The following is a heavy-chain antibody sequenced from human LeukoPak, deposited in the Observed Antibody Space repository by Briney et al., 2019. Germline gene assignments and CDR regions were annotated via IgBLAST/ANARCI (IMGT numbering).Heavy chain of an antibody. CDR3: AREMDYYDSSGYDAFDI. V-gene: IGHV4-38-2*02. Sequence: PSETLSLTCTGSGYSTTSGYFWGWIRQPPGKGLEWIGIIHHSGSTYYNPSLKSRITISIDTSKNQFSLKLSSVTAADTAVYYCAREMDYYDSSGYDAFDIWGQGTMVTVS. D-gene: IGHD3-22*01. J-gene: IGHJ3*02. CDR1: GYSTTSGYF. CDR2: IHHSGST.